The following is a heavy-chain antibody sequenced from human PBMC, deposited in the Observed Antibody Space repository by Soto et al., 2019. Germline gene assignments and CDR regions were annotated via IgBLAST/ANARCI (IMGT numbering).Heavy chain of an antibody. CDR2: IIPIFGTA. CDR3: ARKRSSSLLVPPYFDY. D-gene: IGHD6-13*01. CDR1: GGTFSSYA. Sequence: ASVKVSCKASGGTFSSYAISWVRQAPGQGLEWMGGIIPIFGTANYAQKFQGRVTITADESTSTAYMELSSLRSEDTAVYYCARKRSSSLLVPPYFDYWGQGTLVTVSS. J-gene: IGHJ4*02. V-gene: IGHV1-69*13.